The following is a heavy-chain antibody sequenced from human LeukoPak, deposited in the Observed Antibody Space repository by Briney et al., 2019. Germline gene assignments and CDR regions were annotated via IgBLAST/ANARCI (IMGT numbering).Heavy chain of an antibody. CDR2: IIPILGIA. V-gene: IGHV1-69*04. CDR1: GGTFSSYA. D-gene: IGHD6-13*01. CDR3: AREGESSTDPRAQFDY. J-gene: IGHJ4*02. Sequence: ASVKVSCKASGGTFSSYAISWVRQAPGQGLEWMGRIIPILGIANYAQKFQGRVTITADKSTSTAYMELSSLRSEDTAVYYCAREGESSTDPRAQFDYWGQGTLVTVSS.